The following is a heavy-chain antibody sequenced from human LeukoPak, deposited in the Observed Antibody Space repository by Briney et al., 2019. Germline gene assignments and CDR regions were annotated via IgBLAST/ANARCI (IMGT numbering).Heavy chain of an antibody. CDR2: ITGSGGST. V-gene: IGHV3-23*01. Sequence: GGSLRLSCAASGFTFDDYGMSWVRQAPGKGLEWVSAITGSGGSTYYADSVKGRFTISRDNSKKTLYPQMNSLRAEDTAVYYCAKERGGEFDYWGQGTLLTVSS. CDR1: GFTFDDYG. CDR3: AKERGGEFDY. J-gene: IGHJ4*02. D-gene: IGHD2-21*01.